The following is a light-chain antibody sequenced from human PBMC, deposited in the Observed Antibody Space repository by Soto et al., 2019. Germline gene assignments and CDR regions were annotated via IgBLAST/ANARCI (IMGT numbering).Light chain of an antibody. CDR2: EVS. J-gene: IGLJ1*01. CDR1: SSDVGSYNR. CDR3: SSYTSSSTYV. Sequence: QSALTQPPSVSGSPGQSVTISCTGTSSDVGSYNRVSWYQQPPGTATKLMIYEVSDRPSGVPDRFSGSKSGNTASLTISGLQAEDAADYYCSSYTSSSTYVFGTGTKLTVL. V-gene: IGLV2-18*02.